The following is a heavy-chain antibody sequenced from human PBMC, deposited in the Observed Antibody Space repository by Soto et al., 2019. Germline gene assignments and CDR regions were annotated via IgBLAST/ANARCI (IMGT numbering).Heavy chain of an antibody. CDR1: GFTFSSYG. V-gene: IGHV3-33*01. J-gene: IGHJ6*03. D-gene: IGHD3-10*01. Sequence: PPGGSLRLSCAASGFTFSSYGMHWVRQAPGKGLEWVAVIWYDGSNKYYADSVKGRFTISRDNSKNTLYLQMNSLRAEDTAVYYCARSNSVWGTMVRGVIITSGYYYYYMDVWGKGTTVTVSS. CDR3: ARSNSVWGTMVRGVIITSGYYYYYMDV. CDR2: IWYDGSNK.